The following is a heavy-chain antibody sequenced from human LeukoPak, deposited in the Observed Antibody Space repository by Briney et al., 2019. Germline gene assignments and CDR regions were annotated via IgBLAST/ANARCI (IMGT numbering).Heavy chain of an antibody. J-gene: IGHJ4*02. CDR2: INHSGST. Sequence: PSETLSLTCAVYGGSFSGYYWSWIRQPPGKGLEWIGEINHSGSTNYNPSLKSRATISVDTSKNQFSLKLSSVTAADTAVYYCARARSHGLRYFDYDYWGQGTLVTVSS. V-gene: IGHV4-34*01. CDR1: GGSFSGYY. D-gene: IGHD3-9*01. CDR3: ARARSHGLRYFDYDY.